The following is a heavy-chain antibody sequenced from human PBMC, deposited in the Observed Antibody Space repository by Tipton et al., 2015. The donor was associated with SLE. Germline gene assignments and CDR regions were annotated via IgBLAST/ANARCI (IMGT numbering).Heavy chain of an antibody. D-gene: IGHD3-16*01. J-gene: IGHJ4*01. CDR2: IYYSGIT. CDR3: ARRGGTYAFDY. V-gene: IGHV4-38-2*01. Sequence: TLSLNCAVSGFSITSGYYWGWIRQPPGKGLEWIGNIYYSGITYYSPSLKSRVTISVDTTKNQFSLRLSSVTAADTAVYYCARRGGTYAFDYWGHGTLVTVSS. CDR1: GFSITSGYY.